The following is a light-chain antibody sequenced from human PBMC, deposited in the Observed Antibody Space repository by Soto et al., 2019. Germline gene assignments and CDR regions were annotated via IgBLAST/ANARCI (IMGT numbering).Light chain of an antibody. J-gene: IGLJ2*01. V-gene: IGLV2-14*01. CDR1: SIDVGGYNY. Sequence: QSALTQPASVSGSPGPSITISCTGTSIDVGGYNYVYWYQQHPGKAPKLMIYDVSTRPSGVADRFAGSKSGNTASLTISGRQAEDEADYYCSSYTSSSTPVVFGGGTKLTVL. CDR2: DVS. CDR3: SSYTSSSTPVV.